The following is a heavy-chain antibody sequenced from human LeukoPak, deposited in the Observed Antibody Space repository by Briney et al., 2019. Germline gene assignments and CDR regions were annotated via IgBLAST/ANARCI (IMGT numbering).Heavy chain of an antibody. D-gene: IGHD1-7*01. CDR3: ASRYNWNYDWFDP. CDR2: IIPIFGTA. J-gene: IGHJ5*02. CDR1: GGTFSSYA. Sequence: SVKVSCKASGGTFSSYAISWVRQAPGQGLEWMGRIIPIFGTANYAQKFQGRVTITTDESTSTAYMELSSLRSEGTAVYYCASRYNWNYDWFDPWGQGTLVTVSS. V-gene: IGHV1-69*05.